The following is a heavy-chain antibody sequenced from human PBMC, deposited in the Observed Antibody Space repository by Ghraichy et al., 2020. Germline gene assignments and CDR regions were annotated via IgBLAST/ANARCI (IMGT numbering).Heavy chain of an antibody. CDR2: LFSNDEK. J-gene: IGHJ4*02. Sequence: SGPTLVKPTETLTLTCTVSGFSLSNARMGVSWIRQPPGKALEWLAHLFSNDEKAYSTSLKSRLTISNDTSKSQVVLILTNMDPVDTATYYGSRIWKNYYDSSGAPPDYWGQGTLVTVSS. CDR1: GFSLSNARMG. D-gene: IGHD3-22*01. CDR3: SRIWKNYYDSSGAPPDY. V-gene: IGHV2-26*01.